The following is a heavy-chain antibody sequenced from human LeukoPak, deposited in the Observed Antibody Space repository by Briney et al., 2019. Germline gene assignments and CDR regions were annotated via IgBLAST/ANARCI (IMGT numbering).Heavy chain of an antibody. CDR1: GYTFTSYG. CDR2: ISAYNGNT. V-gene: IGHV1-18*01. Sequence: ASVKVSCKASGYTFTSYGISWVRQAPGQGLEWMGWISAYNGNTNYAKKLQGRVNMTTDTSTSTAYMELRSLRSDDTAVYYCARDYGGYGYFDYWGQGTLVTVSS. J-gene: IGHJ4*02. CDR3: ARDYGGYGYFDY. D-gene: IGHD5-12*01.